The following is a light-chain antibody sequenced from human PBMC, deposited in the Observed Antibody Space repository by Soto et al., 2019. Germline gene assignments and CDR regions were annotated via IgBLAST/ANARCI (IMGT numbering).Light chain of an antibody. CDR3: QQYNNWPRAT. V-gene: IGKV3D-15*01. CDR1: QSISIN. CDR2: GAA. Sequence: EIVLTQSPGTLSVSPGDRVTLSCRASQSISINLAWYQHKPGQGPRLLIHGAATRSTGVPARISGSGSGTEFTLTISSLQSEDVAVYYCQQYNNWPRATFGGGTKVDI. J-gene: IGKJ4*01.